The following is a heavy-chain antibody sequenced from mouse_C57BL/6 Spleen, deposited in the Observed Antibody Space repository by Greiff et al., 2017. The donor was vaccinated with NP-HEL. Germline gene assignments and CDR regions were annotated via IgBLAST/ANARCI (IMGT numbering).Heavy chain of an antibody. V-gene: IGHV5-17*01. Sequence: EVKVEESGGGLVKPGGSLKLSCAASGFTFSDYGMHWVRQAPEKGLEWVAYISSGSSTIYYADTVKGRFTISRDNAKNTLFLQMTSLRSEDTAMYYCARPIYYGSSSFAYWGQGTLVTVSA. J-gene: IGHJ3*01. CDR2: ISSGSSTI. CDR3: ARPIYYGSSSFAY. CDR1: GFTFSDYG. D-gene: IGHD1-1*01.